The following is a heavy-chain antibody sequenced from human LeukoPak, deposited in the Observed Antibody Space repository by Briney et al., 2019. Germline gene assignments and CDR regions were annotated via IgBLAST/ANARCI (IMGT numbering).Heavy chain of an antibody. D-gene: IGHD2-21*01. Sequence: GASVKVSFKASGYTFTSYGISWVRQAPGQGLEWMGWISAYNGNTNYAQKLQGRVTVTTDTSTSTAYMELRSLRSDDTAVYYCARDVAIYGMDVWGQGTTVTVSS. CDR2: ISAYNGNT. CDR1: GYTFTSYG. CDR3: ARDVAIYGMDV. J-gene: IGHJ6*02. V-gene: IGHV1-18*01.